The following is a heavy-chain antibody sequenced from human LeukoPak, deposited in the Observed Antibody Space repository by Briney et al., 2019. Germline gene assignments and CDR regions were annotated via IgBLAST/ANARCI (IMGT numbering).Heavy chain of an antibody. D-gene: IGHD3-10*01. CDR3: ARGRINLGPFGELLYHIDY. Sequence: SETLSLICTVSGGSISSYYWSWIRQPPGKGLEWIGYIYYSGSTNYNPSLKSRVTISVDTSKNQFSLKLSSVTAADTAVYYCARGRINLGPFGELLYHIDYWGQGTLVTVSS. CDR2: IYYSGST. J-gene: IGHJ4*02. V-gene: IGHV4-59*01. CDR1: GGSISSYY.